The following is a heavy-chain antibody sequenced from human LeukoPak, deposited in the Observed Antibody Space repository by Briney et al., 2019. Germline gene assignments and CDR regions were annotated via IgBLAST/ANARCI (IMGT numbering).Heavy chain of an antibody. D-gene: IGHD6-6*01. CDR1: GFTFTTYW. CDR2: INGDGSSS. Sequence: GGSLRLSCAASGFTFTTYWMHWVRQAPGRGLVWVSRINGDGSSSNYADSVKGRFTISRDNSKNTLYLQMNSLRAEDTAVYYCAKGQLGGDYWGQGTLVTVSS. J-gene: IGHJ4*02. CDR3: AKGQLGGDY. V-gene: IGHV3-74*01.